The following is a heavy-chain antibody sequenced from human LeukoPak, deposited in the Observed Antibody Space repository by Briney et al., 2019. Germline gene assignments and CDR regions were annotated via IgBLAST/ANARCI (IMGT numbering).Heavy chain of an antibody. CDR3: ARGSYDSSDFEYFHH. CDR1: GYTFTGNY. Sequence: GASVKVSCKASGYTFTGNYMHWVRQAPGQGLEWMRWINPNSGGTNYAQKFQGRVTMTRDTSIGTAYMELNRLRSDDTAVYYCARGSYDSSDFEYFHHWGQGTLVTVSS. D-gene: IGHD3-22*01. J-gene: IGHJ1*01. V-gene: IGHV1-2*02. CDR2: INPNSGGT.